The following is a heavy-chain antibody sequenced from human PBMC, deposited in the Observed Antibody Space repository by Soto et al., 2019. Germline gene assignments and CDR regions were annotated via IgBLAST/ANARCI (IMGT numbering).Heavy chain of an antibody. CDR3: AKDPCSGGSCYSAYDC. J-gene: IGHJ4*02. D-gene: IGHD2-15*01. V-gene: IGHV3-9*01. Sequence: EVQLVESGGGLVQPGRSLRLSCAASGFTFDDYAMHWVRQAPGEGLEWVSGISWTSATIGYADSVKGRFTISRDNAKNSLYLQMSSLRAEDTAFYYCAKDPCSGGSCYSAYDCWGQGTLVTVSS. CDR1: GFTFDDYA. CDR2: ISWTSATI.